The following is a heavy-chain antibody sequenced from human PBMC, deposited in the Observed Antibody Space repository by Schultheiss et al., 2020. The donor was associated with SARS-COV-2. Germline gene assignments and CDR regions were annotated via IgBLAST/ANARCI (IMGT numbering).Heavy chain of an antibody. CDR2: IYYSGST. J-gene: IGHJ4*02. Sequence: SETLSLTCAVSGASISSNNWWSWVRQPPGKGLEWIGYIYYSGSTNYNPSLKSRVTISVDTSKNQFSLKLTSVTAADTAVYYCAKDYYYDSSGSNGYYFDYWGQGTLVTVSS. V-gene: IGHV4-4*02. D-gene: IGHD3-22*01. CDR1: GASISSNNW. CDR3: AKDYYYDSSGSNGYYFDY.